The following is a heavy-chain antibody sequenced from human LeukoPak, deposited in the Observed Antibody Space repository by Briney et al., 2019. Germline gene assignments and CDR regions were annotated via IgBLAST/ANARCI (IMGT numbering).Heavy chain of an antibody. CDR2: ISNDGGGT. J-gene: IGHJ4*02. CDR3: AKGSSGYFFDL. CDR1: GFIFNNYG. V-gene: IGHV3-23*01. Sequence: GGSLRLSCTASGFIFNNYGLIWVCQAPGKGLEWVSAISNDGGGTNYADFVKGRFTISRDNSKNTLFLQMNSLRAEDTALYYCAKGSSGYFFDLWGQGTLVTVSS. D-gene: IGHD3-22*01.